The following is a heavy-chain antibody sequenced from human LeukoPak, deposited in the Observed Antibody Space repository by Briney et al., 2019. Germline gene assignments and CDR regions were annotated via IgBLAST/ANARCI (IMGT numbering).Heavy chain of an antibody. CDR2: IYHSGTT. J-gene: IGHJ3*01. D-gene: IGHD1-26*01. Sequence: SETLSLTCTVSGGSISSYLWSWIRQPPGKGLEWIGYIYHSGTTHYSPSLKGRVTLSVDTSKNQFSLRLSSVTPADTALYFCAGRLEWEQLRDDPFDVWGQGTMVTVSS. CDR1: GGSISSYL. CDR3: AGRLEWEQLRDDPFDV. V-gene: IGHV4-59*03.